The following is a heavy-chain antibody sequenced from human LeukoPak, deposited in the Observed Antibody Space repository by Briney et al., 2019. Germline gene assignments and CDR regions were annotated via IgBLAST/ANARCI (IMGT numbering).Heavy chain of an antibody. J-gene: IGHJ4*02. D-gene: IGHD3-22*01. Sequence: SETLSLTCTVSGGSINSYYWSWVRQSPGKGLEWIGYIYYSGSTNYSPSLRSRVTISVDTSKTEFSLKLRSVTAADTAEYYCARVTGYMIEDYFDYWGQGTLVTVSS. CDR2: IYYSGST. CDR1: GGSINSYY. V-gene: IGHV4-59*01. CDR3: ARVTGYMIEDYFDY.